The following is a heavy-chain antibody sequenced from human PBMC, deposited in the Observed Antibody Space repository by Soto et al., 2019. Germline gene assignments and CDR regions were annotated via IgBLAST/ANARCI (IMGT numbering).Heavy chain of an antibody. J-gene: IGHJ2*01. Sequence: QVQLVQSGAEVKKHGSSVKVSCKASGGTFSSYAISWVRQAPGQGLEWMGGIIPIFGTANYAQKFQGRVTITADESTSTAYMELSSLRSEDTAVYYCARGGRDGYKSGVPFDLWGRGTLVTVSS. CDR2: IIPIFGTA. V-gene: IGHV1-69*01. CDR3: ARGGRDGYKSGVPFDL. CDR1: GGTFSSYA. D-gene: IGHD5-12*01.